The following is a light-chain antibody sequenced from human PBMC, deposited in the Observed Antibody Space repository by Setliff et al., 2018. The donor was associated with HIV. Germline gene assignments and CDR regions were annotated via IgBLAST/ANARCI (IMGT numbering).Light chain of an antibody. CDR2: EVN. Sequence: QSALAQPASVSGSPGQSVTISCTGTSRDVGGGQNYVSWYQQHPDKAPRLILYEVNKRPSGISDRFSGSKSGNTASLTISGLQAEDEADYYCNSFTSSNTDVFGSWTKVTVL. CDR1: SRDVGGGQNY. V-gene: IGLV2-14*01. CDR3: NSFTSSNTDV. J-gene: IGLJ1*01.